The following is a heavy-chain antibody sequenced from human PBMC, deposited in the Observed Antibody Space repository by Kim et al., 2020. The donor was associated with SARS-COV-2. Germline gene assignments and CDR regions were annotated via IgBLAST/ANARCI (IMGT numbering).Heavy chain of an antibody. J-gene: IGHJ4*02. CDR3: ASGTLYSSGDSFDY. D-gene: IGHD6-19*01. V-gene: IGHV3-11*04. Sequence: ADSVKGRFTISSDNAKNSLYLQMNSLRAGDTAVYYCASGTLYSSGDSFDYWGQGTLVTVSS.